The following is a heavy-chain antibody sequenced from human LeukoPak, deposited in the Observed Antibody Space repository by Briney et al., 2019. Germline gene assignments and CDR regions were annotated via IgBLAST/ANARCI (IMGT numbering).Heavy chain of an antibody. CDR2: IYHSGST. CDR1: GYSISSGYY. Sequence: SETLSLTCAVSGYSISSGYYWGWIRQPPGKGLEWIGSIYHSGSTYYNPSLKSRVTILVDTSKNQFSLKLSSVTAADTAVYYCATFDLTTTGTTGGYWGQGTLVTVSS. D-gene: IGHD1-1*01. J-gene: IGHJ4*02. CDR3: ATFDLTTTGTTGGY. V-gene: IGHV4-38-2*01.